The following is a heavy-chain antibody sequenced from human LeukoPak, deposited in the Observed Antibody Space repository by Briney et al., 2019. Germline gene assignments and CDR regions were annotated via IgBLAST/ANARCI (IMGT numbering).Heavy chain of an antibody. CDR3: ARASYYYYYMDV. J-gene: IGHJ6*03. Sequence: SETLSLTCTVSGGSISSSSYYWGWIRQPPGKGLEWIGSIYYSGSTYYNPSLKSRVTISVDTSKNQFSLKLSSVTAADTAVYYCARASYYYYYMDVWGKGTTVTVSS. CDR2: IYYSGST. V-gene: IGHV4-39*07. CDR1: GGSISSSSYY.